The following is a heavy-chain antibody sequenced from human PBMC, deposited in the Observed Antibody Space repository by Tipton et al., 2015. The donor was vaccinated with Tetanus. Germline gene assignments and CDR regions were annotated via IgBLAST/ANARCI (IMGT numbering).Heavy chain of an antibody. CDR3: ARDLYRAGGRGYDAFDI. CDR2: IYYSGST. Sequence: TLSLTCTVSGGSVSSGSYYWSWIRQPPGKGLEWIGYIYYSGSTNYNPSLKSRVTISVDTSKNQFSLKLSSVTAADTAVYYCARDLYRAGGRGYDAFDIWGQGTMVTVSS. D-gene: IGHD3-10*01. CDR1: GGSVSSGSYY. V-gene: IGHV4-61*01. J-gene: IGHJ3*02.